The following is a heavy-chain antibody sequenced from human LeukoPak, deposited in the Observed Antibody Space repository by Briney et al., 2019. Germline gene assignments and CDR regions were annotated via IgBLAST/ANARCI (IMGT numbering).Heavy chain of an antibody. CDR1: GFTFSSYV. CDR2: VSGSGGST. CDR3: AKSGFGELLQSNFDY. J-gene: IGHJ4*02. Sequence: GGSLRLSCAASGFTFSSYVMSWVRQAPGKGPEWVSAVSGSGGSTYYADSVKGRFTIPRDNSKNTVYLQMNSLRAEDTAIYYCAKSGFGELLQSNFDYWGQGTLVTVSS. D-gene: IGHD3-10*01. V-gene: IGHV3-23*01.